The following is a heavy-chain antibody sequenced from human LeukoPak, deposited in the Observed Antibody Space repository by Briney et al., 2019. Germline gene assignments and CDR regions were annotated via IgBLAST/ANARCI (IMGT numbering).Heavy chain of an antibody. CDR1: GGSISSYY. V-gene: IGHV4-4*07. CDR3: ARVTGFWSGYYRFDY. CDR2: IYTSGST. D-gene: IGHD3-3*01. J-gene: IGHJ4*02. Sequence: SETLSLTCTVSGGSISSYYWSWIRQPAGKGLEWIGRIYTSGSTNYNPSLKSRVTISVDTSKNQFSLKLSSVTAADTAVYYCARVTGFWSGYYRFDYWGQGTLVTVSS.